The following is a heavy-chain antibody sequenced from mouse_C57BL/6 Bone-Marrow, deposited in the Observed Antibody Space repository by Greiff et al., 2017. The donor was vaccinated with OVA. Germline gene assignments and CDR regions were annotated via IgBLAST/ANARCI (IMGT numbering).Heavy chain of an antibody. Sequence: EVQLQQSGAELVRPGASVKLSCTASGFNIKDDYMHWVKQRPEQGLEWIGWIDPENGDTDYASKFQGKATMTADTSSNTAYLQLSSLTSEDTAVYYCTTPLYYGNYSFAYWGQGTLVTVSA. J-gene: IGHJ3*01. CDR3: TTPLYYGNYSFAY. D-gene: IGHD2-1*01. CDR2: IDPENGDT. V-gene: IGHV14-4*01. CDR1: GFNIKDDY.